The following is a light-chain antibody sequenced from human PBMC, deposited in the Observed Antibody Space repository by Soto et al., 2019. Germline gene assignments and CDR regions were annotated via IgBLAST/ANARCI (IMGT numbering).Light chain of an antibody. Sequence: EIVLTQSPGTLSLSPGERATLSCRASQTITSTYLAWYQQKPGQAPRLLIYGASSRATGIPDRFSGSGSGTDFTLTISRLEPEDFAVYSCQQYDSSPWTFGQGTNVDIK. CDR2: GAS. CDR3: QQYDSSPWT. CDR1: QTITSTY. V-gene: IGKV3-20*01. J-gene: IGKJ1*01.